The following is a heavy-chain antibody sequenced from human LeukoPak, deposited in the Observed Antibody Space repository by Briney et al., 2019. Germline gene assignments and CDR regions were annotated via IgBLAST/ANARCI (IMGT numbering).Heavy chain of an antibody. D-gene: IGHD6-19*01. J-gene: IGHJ4*02. V-gene: IGHV1-2*06. CDR3: ARDFHDGGAVAYDY. Sequence: ASVKVSCKASGYTFTSYGISWVRQAPGQGLEWMGRISPRSGGTNFAQKFQGRVAMTKDTSISTAYMDLNRLTSDDTAVYYCARDFHDGGAVAYDYWGRGALVTVSS. CDR1: GYTFTSYG. CDR2: ISPRSGGT.